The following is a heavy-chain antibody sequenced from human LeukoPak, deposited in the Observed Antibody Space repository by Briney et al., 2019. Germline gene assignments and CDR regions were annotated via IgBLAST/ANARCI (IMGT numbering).Heavy chain of an antibody. J-gene: IGHJ4*02. V-gene: IGHV4-59*12. CDR2: IYDSGST. Sequence: SETLSLTCTVSGGSISGYYWSWIRQPPGKGLEWIGYIYDSGSTNYNPSLKSRVTISVDTSKNQFSLKLSSVTAADTAVYYCARGKKRAARTPYYFDYWGQGTLVTVSS. CDR3: ARGKKRAARTPYYFDY. D-gene: IGHD6-6*01. CDR1: GGSISGYY.